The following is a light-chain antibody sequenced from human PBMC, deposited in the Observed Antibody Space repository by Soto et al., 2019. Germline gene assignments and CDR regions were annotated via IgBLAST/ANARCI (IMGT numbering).Light chain of an antibody. CDR3: PKYGRS. Sequence: IVLTQSPGTLSFSPGERATLSCRASQSVSSSYLAWYQQKPGQAPRLLIYGASSRATGIPDRFSGSGSGTDFTLTSSRLAPEDFAVYYRPKYGRSFGQGTRLEIX. V-gene: IGKV3-20*01. J-gene: IGKJ5*01. CDR1: QSVSSSY. CDR2: GAS.